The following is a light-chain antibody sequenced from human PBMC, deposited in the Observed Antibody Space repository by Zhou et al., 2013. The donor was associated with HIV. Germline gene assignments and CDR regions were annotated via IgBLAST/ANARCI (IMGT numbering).Light chain of an antibody. CDR1: QGISSA. CDR2: DAS. J-gene: IGKJ4*01. V-gene: IGKV1-13*02. Sequence: AIQLTQSPSSLSASVGDRVTITCRASQGISSALAWYQQKPGKAPNLLIYDASSLESGVPSRFSGSGSGTDFTLTISSLQPEDFATYYCQQFXSFPHGITFGGGTKVEIK. CDR3: QQFXSFPHGIT.